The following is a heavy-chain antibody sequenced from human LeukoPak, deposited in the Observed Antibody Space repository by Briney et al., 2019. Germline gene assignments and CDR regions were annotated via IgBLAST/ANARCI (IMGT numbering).Heavy chain of an antibody. CDR2: ISYDGSNK. CDR1: GFTFSSYA. CDR3: ARDAMYYYDSSGYSAYFDY. J-gene: IGHJ4*02. Sequence: PGGSLRLSCEASGFTFSSYAMHWVRQAPGKGLEWVAVISYDGSNKYYADSVKGRFTISRDNSKNTLYLQMNSLRAEDTAVYYCARDAMYYYDSSGYSAYFDYWGQGTLVTVSS. D-gene: IGHD3-22*01. V-gene: IGHV3-30-3*01.